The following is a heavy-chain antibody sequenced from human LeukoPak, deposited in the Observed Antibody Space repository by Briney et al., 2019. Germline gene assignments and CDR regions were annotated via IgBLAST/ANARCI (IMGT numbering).Heavy chain of an antibody. Sequence: SVKVSCKASGGTFSSYAISWVRQAPGQGLEWMGGIIPIFGTANYAQKFQGRVTITADESTSTAYMELSSLRSEDTAVYYCARAPMVRGVSVARGYNGYWGQGTLVTVSS. V-gene: IGHV1-69*01. CDR2: IIPIFGTA. CDR3: ARAPMVRGVSVARGYNGY. CDR1: GGTFSSYA. D-gene: IGHD3-10*01. J-gene: IGHJ4*02.